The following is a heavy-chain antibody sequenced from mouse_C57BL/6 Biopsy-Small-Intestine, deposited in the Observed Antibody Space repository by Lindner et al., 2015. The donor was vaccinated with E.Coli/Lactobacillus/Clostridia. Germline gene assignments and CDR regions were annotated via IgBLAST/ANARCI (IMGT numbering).Heavy chain of an antibody. CDR3: ASARGDGSFAY. Sequence: VQLQESGPELVKPGASVKISCKASGYAFSSSWMNWVKQRPGKGPEWLGVIWTNGRTNYNSALQSRLSISKDNSRGQVFLKMDSLQTVDTAMYYCASARGDGSFAYWGQGTLVTVSA. CDR2: IWTNGRT. J-gene: IGHJ3*01. D-gene: IGHD2-3*01. CDR1: GYAFSSSW. V-gene: IGHV2-6*01.